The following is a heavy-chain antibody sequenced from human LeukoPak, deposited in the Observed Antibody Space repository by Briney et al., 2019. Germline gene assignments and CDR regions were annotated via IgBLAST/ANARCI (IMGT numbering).Heavy chain of an antibody. D-gene: IGHD3-3*01. CDR3: ARDSGGKITISGVVTWFHAFDA. Sequence: GGSLRLSCAASGFTFSDYWMIWIRQAPGKGLEWVANIKEDESLKYYVDSVKGRFTISRDNAKNSMYLQMNSLRAEDTAVYYCARDSGGKITISGVVTWFHAFDAWGQGTMVTVSS. CDR2: IKEDESLK. V-gene: IGHV3-7*01. CDR1: GFTFSDYW. J-gene: IGHJ3*01.